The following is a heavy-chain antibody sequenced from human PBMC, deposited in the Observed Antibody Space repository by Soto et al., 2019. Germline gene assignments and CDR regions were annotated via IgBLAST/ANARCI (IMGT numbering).Heavy chain of an antibody. J-gene: IGHJ3*02. CDR2: IRSKANSYAT. CDR3: TRHERYCSGGSCYSYHAFDI. D-gene: IGHD2-15*01. CDR1: GFTFSGSA. Sequence: GGSLRLSCAASGFTFSGSAMHWVRQASGKGLEWVGRIRSKANSYATAYAASVKGRFTISRDDSKNTAYLQMNSLKTEDTAVYYCTRHERYCSGGSCYSYHAFDIWGQGTMVT. V-gene: IGHV3-73*01.